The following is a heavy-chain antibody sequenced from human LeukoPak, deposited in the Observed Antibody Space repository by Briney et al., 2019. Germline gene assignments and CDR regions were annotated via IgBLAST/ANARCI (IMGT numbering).Heavy chain of an antibody. CDR2: INAGNGNT. Sequence: GASVKASCTASGYAFTSYAMHWVRQAPGQRHEKMGWINAGNGNTKYSQKFQGRVTITRDTSASTAYMELSSLRSEDTAVYYCARLPAGYCSSTSCYAFDYWGQGTLVTVSS. CDR1: GYAFTSYA. CDR3: ARLPAGYCSSTSCYAFDY. D-gene: IGHD2-2*01. J-gene: IGHJ4*02. V-gene: IGHV1-3*01.